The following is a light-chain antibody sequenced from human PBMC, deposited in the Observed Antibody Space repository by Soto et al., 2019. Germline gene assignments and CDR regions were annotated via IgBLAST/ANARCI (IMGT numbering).Light chain of an antibody. CDR2: DAF. Sequence: EIMMTQSPATLSVSPGERATLSCRASQNINNKIAWYQQKPGQAPRLLMSDAFTRATGIPARFSGSGSGTEFTLTISSLQSEDFAVYYCQQYNNWPLGFGGGTKVEIE. CDR1: QNINNK. V-gene: IGKV3-15*01. J-gene: IGKJ4*01. CDR3: QQYNNWPLG.